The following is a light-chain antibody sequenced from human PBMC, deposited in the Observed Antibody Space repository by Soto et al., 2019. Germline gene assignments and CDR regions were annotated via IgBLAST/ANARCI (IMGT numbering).Light chain of an antibody. CDR3: QQYKSYPWT. J-gene: IGKJ1*01. CDR2: EAS. Sequence: DIQMTQSPSTLSASVGDRVTITCRASQTIDSWLAWYQQKPGEAPNLLISEASTLESGVPSRFSGSESGTEFILSISSLQPDDFASYYCQQYKSYPWTFGQGTKVEIK. V-gene: IGKV1-5*03. CDR1: QTIDSW.